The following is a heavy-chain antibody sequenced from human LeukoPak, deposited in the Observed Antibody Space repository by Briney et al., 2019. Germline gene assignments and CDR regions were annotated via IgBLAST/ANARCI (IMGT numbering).Heavy chain of an antibody. CDR2: IWYRGST. CDR1: GGSVSSDRYY. Sequence: RASETLSFACPVSGGSVSSDRYYWSWIRQPPGKGLEGMGYIWYRGSTNYNPSLRSRVTISEDTSKHQTSLKLSAVTAADTAVYYSARGRCWLIDYWGQGTLVTVSS. CDR3: ARGRCWLIDY. D-gene: IGHD3-9*01. V-gene: IGHV4-61*01. J-gene: IGHJ4*02.